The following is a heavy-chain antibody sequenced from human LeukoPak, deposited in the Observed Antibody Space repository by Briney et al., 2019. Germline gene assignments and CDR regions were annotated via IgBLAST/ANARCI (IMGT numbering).Heavy chain of an antibody. D-gene: IGHD3-3*01. CDR3: ARVIFGVVIIAFDI. J-gene: IGHJ3*02. CDR2: ISSSGSTI. V-gene: IGHV3-11*04. Sequence: GGSLRLSCAASGFTFSDYYMSWIRQAPGKGLEWGSYISSSGSTIYYADSVKGRFTISRDNAKNSLYLQMNSLRAEDTAVYYCARVIFGVVIIAFDIWGQGTMVTVSS. CDR1: GFTFSDYY.